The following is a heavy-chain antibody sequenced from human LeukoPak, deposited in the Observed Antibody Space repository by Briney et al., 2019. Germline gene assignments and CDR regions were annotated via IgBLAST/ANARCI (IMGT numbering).Heavy chain of an antibody. D-gene: IGHD1-26*01. CDR1: GFTFSSAW. Sequence: GGSLRLSCVASGFTFSSAWMHWVRQGPGKVLVWVSRIKSDGRSTNYADSVKGRFTISRDDAKNTLYLQMNSLRAEDTAVYYCARGGRPPEALGDTFDIWGQGTLVTVSS. V-gene: IGHV3-74*01. CDR3: ARGGRPPEALGDTFDI. J-gene: IGHJ3*02. CDR2: IKSDGRST.